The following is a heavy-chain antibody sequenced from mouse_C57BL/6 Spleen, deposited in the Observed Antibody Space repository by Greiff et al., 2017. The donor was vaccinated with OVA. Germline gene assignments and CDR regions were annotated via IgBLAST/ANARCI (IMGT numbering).Heavy chain of an antibody. J-gene: IGHJ1*03. Sequence: QVQLKQPGAELVKPGASVKMSCKASGYTFTSYWITWVKQRPGQGLEWIGDIYPGSGSTNYNEKFKSKATLTVDTSSSTAYMQLSSLTSEDSAVYYCAREGDYDGRYFDVWGTGTTVTVSS. CDR2: IYPGSGST. D-gene: IGHD2-4*01. CDR3: AREGDYDGRYFDV. CDR1: GYTFTSYW. V-gene: IGHV1-55*01.